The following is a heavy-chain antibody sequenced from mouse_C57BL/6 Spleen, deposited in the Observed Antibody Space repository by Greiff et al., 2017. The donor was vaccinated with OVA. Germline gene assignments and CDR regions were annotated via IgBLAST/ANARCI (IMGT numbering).Heavy chain of an antibody. Sequence: QVQLQQPGAELVKPGASVKLSCKASGYTFTSYWMHWVKQRPGQGLEWIGMIHPNSGSTNYNEKFKSKATLTVDKSSSTAYMQLSSLTSEDSAVYYCAKQPAYYGSSHYAMDYWGQGTSVTVSS. CDR2: IHPNSGST. J-gene: IGHJ4*01. V-gene: IGHV1-64*01. D-gene: IGHD1-1*01. CDR3: AKQPAYYGSSHYAMDY. CDR1: GYTFTSYW.